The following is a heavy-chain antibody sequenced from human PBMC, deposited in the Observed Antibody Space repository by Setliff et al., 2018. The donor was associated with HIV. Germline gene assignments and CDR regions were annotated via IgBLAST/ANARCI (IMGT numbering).Heavy chain of an antibody. J-gene: IGHJ4*02. D-gene: IGHD3-22*01. Sequence: ASVKVSCKASGGTFSSYAITWVRQAPGQGPEWMGGVIPIYGTPNYAQRFQGRVTVYLQMNSLKPEDTAVYYCATPPGYYDSSPFDFWGQGTLVTVSS. CDR1: GGTFSSYA. CDR3: SPFDF. CDR2: VIPIYGTP. V-gene: IGHV1-69*13.